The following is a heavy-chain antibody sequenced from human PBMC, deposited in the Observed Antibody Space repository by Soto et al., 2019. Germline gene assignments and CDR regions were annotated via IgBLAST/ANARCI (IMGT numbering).Heavy chain of an antibody. CDR1: GFTFSSYD. Sequence: EVQLVESGGGLVQPGGSLRLSCAASGFTFSSYDMHWVRQATGKGLEWVSAIGTAGDTYYPGSVKGRFTISRENAKNSLYLQMNSLRAEDTAVYYCARDRGYSGYGGRYFDLWGRGTLVTVSS. CDR3: ARDRGYSGYGGRYFDL. D-gene: IGHD5-12*01. V-gene: IGHV3-13*01. CDR2: IGTAGDT. J-gene: IGHJ2*01.